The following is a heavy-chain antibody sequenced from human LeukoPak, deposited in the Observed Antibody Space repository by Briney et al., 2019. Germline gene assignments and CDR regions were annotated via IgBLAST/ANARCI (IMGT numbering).Heavy chain of an antibody. V-gene: IGHV1-69*01. CDR3: ASPCTVVPAAIPPSTVTTYYYYYGMDV. Sequence: SVKVSCKASGGTFSSYAISWVRQAPGQGLEWMGGIIPIFGTANYAQKFQGRVTITADESTSTAYMELSSLRSEDTAVYYCASPCTVVPAAIPPSTVTTYYYYYGMDVWGQGTTVTASS. J-gene: IGHJ6*02. D-gene: IGHD2-2*01. CDR2: IIPIFGTA. CDR1: GGTFSSYA.